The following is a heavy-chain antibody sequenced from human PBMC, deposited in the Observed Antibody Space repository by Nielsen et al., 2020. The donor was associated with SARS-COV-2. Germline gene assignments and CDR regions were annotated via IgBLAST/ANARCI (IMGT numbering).Heavy chain of an antibody. V-gene: IGHV3-23*03. Sequence: GESLKISCSASGFIFSSFAMHWVRQAPGKGLEWVSVIDSGGSSPHYGDSVKGRFTIFRDNSKNTLYLQMNSLRVDDTAVYYCAKCDYYDFWGGSDYWGQGTLVTVSS. CDR1: GFIFSSFA. J-gene: IGHJ4*02. CDR3: AKCDYYDFWGGSDY. CDR2: IDSGGSSP. D-gene: IGHD3-3*01.